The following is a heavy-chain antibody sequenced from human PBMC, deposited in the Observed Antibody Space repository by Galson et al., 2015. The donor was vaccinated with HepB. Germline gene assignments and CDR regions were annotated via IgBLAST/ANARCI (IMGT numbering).Heavy chain of an antibody. CDR1: GFTFHNYA. D-gene: IGHD5-12*01. CDR2: IRGSGVNT. CDR3: ARDSHCGGYGCYFDY. V-gene: IGHV3-23*01. J-gene: IGHJ4*02. Sequence: SLRLSCAASGFTFHNYAMTWVRQAPGKGLQWVSSIRGSGVNTYYADSVKGRFTISRDNSKTTVYLQMNSLRAEDTAVYYCARDSHCGGYGCYFDYWGQGTLVTVSS.